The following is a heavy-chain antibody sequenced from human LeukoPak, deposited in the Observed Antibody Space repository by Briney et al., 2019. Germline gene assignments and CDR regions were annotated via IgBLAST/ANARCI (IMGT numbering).Heavy chain of an antibody. V-gene: IGHV4-34*01. CDR3: ARLYHDYVWGSYRPLQQFDY. Sequence: SETLSLTCAVYGGSFSGYYWSWIRQPLGKGLEWIGEINHSGSTNYNPSLKSRVTISVDTSKNQFSLKLSSVTAADTAVYYCARLYHDYVWGSYRPLQQFDYWGQGTLVTVSS. CDR2: INHSGST. D-gene: IGHD3-16*02. J-gene: IGHJ4*02. CDR1: GGSFSGYY.